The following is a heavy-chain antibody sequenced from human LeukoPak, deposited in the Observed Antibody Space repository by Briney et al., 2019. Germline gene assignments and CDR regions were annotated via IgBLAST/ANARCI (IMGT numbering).Heavy chain of an antibody. CDR2: ISSSGSTI. J-gene: IGHJ4*02. Sequence: PGGSLRLSCAASGFTFSDYYMSWIRQAPGKGLERVSYISSSGSTIYYADSVKGRFTISRDNAKNSLYLQMNSLRAEDTAVYYCARRAGAYSDPYDYWGQGILVTVSS. CDR3: ARRAGAYSDPYDY. V-gene: IGHV3-11*01. D-gene: IGHD4/OR15-4a*01. CDR1: GFTFSDYY.